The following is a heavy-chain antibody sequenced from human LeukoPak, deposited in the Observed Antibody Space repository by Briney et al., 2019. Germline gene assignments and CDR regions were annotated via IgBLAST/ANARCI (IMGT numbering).Heavy chain of an antibody. D-gene: IGHD3-10*01. Sequence: PGGSLRLSCAASKFTFSAYWMSWVRQAPGKGREWVANINQDGSERYYVDSVKGRFSISRDNAKNSLFLQMNSLRAEDTGVYFCARSHRSFASGSGDYCGEGALVTVSS. J-gene: IGHJ4*02. CDR2: INQDGSER. V-gene: IGHV3-7*05. CDR1: KFTFSAYW. CDR3: ARSHRSFASGSGDY.